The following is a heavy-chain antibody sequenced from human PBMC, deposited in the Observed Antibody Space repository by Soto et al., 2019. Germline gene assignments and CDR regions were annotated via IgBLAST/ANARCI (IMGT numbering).Heavy chain of an antibody. CDR1: GFIFNEYG. CDR3: SRWGCSGSNCNLNQRSFDL. CDR2: IWYDGSNK. V-gene: IGHV3-33*03. Sequence: QAQLVESGGGVVQPGRYLRLSCAASGFIFNEYGMHWVRQAPGKGLEWVAVIWYDGSNKYYADSVKGRFTFSRDNSKNTMSLHMNSLSAEDTSVYYCSRWGCSGSNCNLNQRSFDLWGQGTLVTV. D-gene: IGHD2-15*01. J-gene: IGHJ4*02.